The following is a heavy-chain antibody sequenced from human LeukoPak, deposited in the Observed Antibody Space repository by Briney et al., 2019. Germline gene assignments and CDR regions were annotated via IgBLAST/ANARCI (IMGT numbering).Heavy chain of an antibody. CDR1: GFTFSGSA. D-gene: IGHD3-22*01. CDR3: TRSHYYDTSGHYYAGAFDI. J-gene: IGHJ3*02. V-gene: IGHV3-73*01. CDR2: IRSKANNYAT. Sequence: GGSLRLSRAASGFTFSGSAMHWVRQASGKGLEWVGRIRSKANNYATAYAASMKGRFTISRDDSKNTAYLQMNSLKTEDTAVYYCTRSHYYDTSGHYYAGAFDIWGPGTAVTVSS.